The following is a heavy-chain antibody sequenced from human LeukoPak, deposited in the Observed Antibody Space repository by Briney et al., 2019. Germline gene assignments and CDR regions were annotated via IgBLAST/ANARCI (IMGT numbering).Heavy chain of an antibody. D-gene: IGHD2-15*01. CDR1: GYTFTSYD. CDR3: ARGPLGYCSGGSCYPDYYYGMDV. Sequence: ASVKVSCKASGYTFTSYDINWARQATGQGLEWMGWMNPNSGNTGYAQKFQGRVTMTRNTSISTAYMELSSLRSEDTAVYYCARGPLGYCSGGSCYPDYYYGMDVWGQGTTVTVSS. V-gene: IGHV1-8*01. CDR2: MNPNSGNT. J-gene: IGHJ6*02.